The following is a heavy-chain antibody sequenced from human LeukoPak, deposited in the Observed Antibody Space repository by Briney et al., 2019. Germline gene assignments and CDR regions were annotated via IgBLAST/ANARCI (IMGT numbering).Heavy chain of an antibody. D-gene: IGHD5-18*01. V-gene: IGHV3-30*02. CDR3: AKGPLIQLWLLDY. J-gene: IGHJ4*02. Sequence: GGSLRLSCAASGFTFSSYGMHWVRQAPGKGLEWVAFIRYDGSNKYYADSVKGRFTISRDNSKNTLYLQMNSLRAEDTAVYYCAKGPLIQLWLLDYWGQGTLVTVSS. CDR1: GFTFSSYG. CDR2: IRYDGSNK.